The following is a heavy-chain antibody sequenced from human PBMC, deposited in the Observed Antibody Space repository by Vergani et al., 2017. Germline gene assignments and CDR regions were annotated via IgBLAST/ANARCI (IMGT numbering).Heavy chain of an antibody. V-gene: IGHV1-58*01. J-gene: IGHJ4*02. D-gene: IGHD3-22*01. CDR1: GFTFTSSA. CDR3: ARQARYYDSSGYLISWVTRYFDY. CDR2: IVVGSGNT. Sequence: QMQLVQSGPEVKKPGTSVKVSCKASGFTFTSSAVQWVRQARGQRLEWIGWIVVGSGNTNYAQKFQERVTITRDMSTSTAYMELSSLRSEDTAVYYCARQARYYDSSGYLISWVTRYFDYWGQGTLVTVSS.